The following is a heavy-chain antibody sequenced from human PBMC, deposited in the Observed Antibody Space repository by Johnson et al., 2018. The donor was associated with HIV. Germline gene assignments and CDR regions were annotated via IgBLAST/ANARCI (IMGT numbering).Heavy chain of an antibody. CDR1: GFTFSSYA. Sequence: VQLVESGGGVVQPGRSLRLSCAASGFTFSSYAMHWVRQAPGKGLEWVSGISWNSGSIGYADSVKGRFTISRDNAKKSLYLQMSSLRPEDTALYYCATYNFWSSYAFDIWGQGTTVTVSS. J-gene: IGHJ3*02. CDR3: ATYNFWSSYAFDI. V-gene: IGHV3-9*01. CDR2: ISWNSGSI. D-gene: IGHD3-3*01.